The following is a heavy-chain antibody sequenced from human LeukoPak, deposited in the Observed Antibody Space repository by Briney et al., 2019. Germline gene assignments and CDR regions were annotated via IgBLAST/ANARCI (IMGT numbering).Heavy chain of an antibody. V-gene: IGHV4-39*01. CDR2: IYYSGST. CDR3: ARHVNDRGYFDY. J-gene: IGHJ4*02. Sequence: PSETLSLTCTVSGGSISSSSYYWGWIRQPPGKGLEWIGSIYYSGSTYYNPSLKSRVTITVDTSKNQFSLKLSSVTAADTAVYYCARHVNDRGYFDYWGQGTLVTVSS. D-gene: IGHD1-1*01. CDR1: GGSISSSSYY.